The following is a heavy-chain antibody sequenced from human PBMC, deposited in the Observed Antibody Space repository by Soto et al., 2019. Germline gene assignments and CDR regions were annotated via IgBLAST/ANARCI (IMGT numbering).Heavy chain of an antibody. J-gene: IGHJ5*02. CDR2: IYYSGST. CDR3: AREILWFGLAFDP. V-gene: IGHV4-61*01. CDR1: GGSVSSGSYY. D-gene: IGHD3-10*01. Sequence: QVQLQESGPGLVKPSETLSLTCTVSGGSVSSGSYYWSWIRQPPGKGLEWIGYIYYSGSTNYNPSLKSRVTISVDTSKNQFSLKLSSVTAADTAVYYCAREILWFGLAFDPWGQGTLVTVSS.